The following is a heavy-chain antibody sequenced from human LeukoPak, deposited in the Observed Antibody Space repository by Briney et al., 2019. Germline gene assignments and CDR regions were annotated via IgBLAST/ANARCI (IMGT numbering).Heavy chain of an antibody. Sequence: GESLKTSCKGSENSFTSHWIGWVRKMPGKGLEWMGIIYPGDSDTKYSPTFKGQVTISVDRSMTTAYLQWSSLKASDTAMYYCARLGLGYCTNGVCSPAFDIWGQGTMVTVSS. V-gene: IGHV5-51*01. CDR3: ARLGLGYCTNGVCSPAFDI. D-gene: IGHD2-8*01. CDR2: IYPGDSDT. J-gene: IGHJ3*02. CDR1: ENSFTSHW.